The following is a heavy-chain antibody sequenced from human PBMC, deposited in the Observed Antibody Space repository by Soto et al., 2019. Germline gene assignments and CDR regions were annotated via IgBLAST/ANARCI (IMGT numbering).Heavy chain of an antibody. J-gene: IGHJ6*02. D-gene: IGHD3-9*01. CDR1: GGSISSGGYY. CDR2: IYYSGST. Sequence: SETLSLTCTVSGGSISSGGYYWSWIRQHPGKGLEWIGYIYYSGSTYYNPSLKSRVTISVDTSKNQFSLKLSSVTAADTAVYHCARGIGQGLGRSSRNDILNGYYAHYGMDVWGQGTTVTVSS. CDR3: ARGIGQGLGRSSRNDILNGYYAHYGMDV. V-gene: IGHV4-31*03.